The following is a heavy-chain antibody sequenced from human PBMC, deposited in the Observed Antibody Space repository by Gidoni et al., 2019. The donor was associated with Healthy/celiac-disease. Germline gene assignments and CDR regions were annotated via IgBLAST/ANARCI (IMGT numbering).Heavy chain of an antibody. D-gene: IGHD1-26*01. CDR1: AGSISSSSYY. J-gene: IGHJ6*02. CDR3: ARLPWDGSYYYYYGMDV. V-gene: IGHV4-39*01. Sequence: DPGLVKPSETLSLTCTVSAGSISSSSYYWGWIRQPPGKGLEWIGSIYYSGSTYYNPSLKSRVTISVDTSKNQFSLKLSSVTAADTAVYYCARLPWDGSYYYYYGMDVWGQGTTVTVSS. CDR2: IYYSGST.